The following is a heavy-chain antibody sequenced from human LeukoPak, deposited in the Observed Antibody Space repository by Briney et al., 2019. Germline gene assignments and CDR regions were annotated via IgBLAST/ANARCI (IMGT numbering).Heavy chain of an antibody. J-gene: IGHJ5*02. CDR1: GGSSSGYY. D-gene: IGHD1-14*01. V-gene: IGHV4-34*01. CDR2: INHSGST. Sequence: SETLSLTCAVYGGSSSGYYWSWIRQPPGKGLEWIEEINHSGSTNYNPSLKSRVTISVDTSKNQFSLKLSSVTAADTAVYYCASLRQPNQPNNWFDPWGQGTLVTVSS. CDR3: ASLRQPNQPNNWFDP.